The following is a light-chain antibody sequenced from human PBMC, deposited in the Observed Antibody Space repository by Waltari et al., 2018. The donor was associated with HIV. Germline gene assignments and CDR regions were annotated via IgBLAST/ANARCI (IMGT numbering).Light chain of an antibody. CDR1: RSNIGNNF. V-gene: IGLV1-51*02. J-gene: IGLJ3*02. CDR2: ESY. CDR3: ATWDSSLSAVV. Sequence: QSVLTQPPSVSAAPGQKVTISCSGSRSNIGNNFVSWYQQLPGTAPKLLIDESYRRPSGIPDRFSGSKSGTSATLGITGLQTGDEADYYCATWDSSLSAVVFGGGTKLSVL.